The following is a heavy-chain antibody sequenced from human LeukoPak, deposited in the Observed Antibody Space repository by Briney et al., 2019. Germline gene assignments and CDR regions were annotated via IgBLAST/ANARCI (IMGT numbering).Heavy chain of an antibody. CDR1: GGSISHYY. CDR3: ARWDSRGWRESDY. V-gene: IGHV4-59*01. CDR2: IYYSGST. Sequence: PSETLSLTCTDSGGSISHYYWSWIRHPPGKGLELLGYIYYSGSTNYNPALKSRVTISVDTSKNQFSLKLSSVTAADTAVYYCARWDSRGWRESDYWGQGTLVTVSS. J-gene: IGHJ4*02. D-gene: IGHD6-19*01.